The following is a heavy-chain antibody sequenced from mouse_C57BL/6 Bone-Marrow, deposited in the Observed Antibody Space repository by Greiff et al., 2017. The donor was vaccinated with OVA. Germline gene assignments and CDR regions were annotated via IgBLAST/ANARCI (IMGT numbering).Heavy chain of an antibody. Sequence: EVKVVESGGDLVKPGGSLKLSCAASGFTFSSYGMSWVRQTPDKRLEWVATISSGGSYTYYTDSVKGRFTISRDNAKNTLYLQMSSLKSEDTAMYYCARLGRYFDVWGTGTTVTVSS. CDR3: ARLGRYFDV. V-gene: IGHV5-6*01. CDR2: ISSGGSYT. CDR1: GFTFSSYG. D-gene: IGHD4-1*01. J-gene: IGHJ1*03.